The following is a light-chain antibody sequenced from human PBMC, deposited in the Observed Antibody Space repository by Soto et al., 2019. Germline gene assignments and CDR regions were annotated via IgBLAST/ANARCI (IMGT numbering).Light chain of an antibody. CDR2: EVS. CDR1: SSDVGGYNY. J-gene: IGLJ1*01. Sequence: QSVLTEPASVSGSPGQSITISCPRTSSDVGGYNYVSWYQQHPGKAPKLMIYEVSNRPSGVSNRFSGSKSGNTASLTISGLQAEDEADYYCSSYTSSSTYVFGTGTKVTVL. CDR3: SSYTSSSTYV. V-gene: IGLV2-14*01.